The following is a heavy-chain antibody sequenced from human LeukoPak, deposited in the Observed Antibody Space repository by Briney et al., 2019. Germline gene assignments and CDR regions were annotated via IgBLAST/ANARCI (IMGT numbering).Heavy chain of an antibody. CDR1: GFTFSSYS. D-gene: IGHD5-24*01. V-gene: IGHV3-21*01. J-gene: IGHJ4*02. CDR3: ARDGRDGYNDF. CDR2: ISSSSSYI. Sequence: GGSLRLSCAASGFTFSSYSMNWVRQAPGKGLKWVSSISSSSSYIYYADSVKGRFTISRDNAKNSLYLQMNSLRAEDTAVYYCARDGRDGYNDFWGQGTLVTVSS.